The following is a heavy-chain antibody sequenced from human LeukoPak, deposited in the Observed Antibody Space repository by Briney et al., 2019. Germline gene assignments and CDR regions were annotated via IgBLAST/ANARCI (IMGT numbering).Heavy chain of an antibody. CDR1: GGSISNGSYY. D-gene: IGHD3-3*01. V-gene: IGHV4-61*02. CDR3: ARAYYDFWSGPRGGYFDY. CDR2: IYTSGST. Sequence: SQTLSLTCTVSGGSISNGSYYWSWIRQPAGKGLEWIGRIYTSGSTNYNPSLKSRVTISVDTSKNQFSLKLSSVTAADTAVYYCARAYYDFWSGPRGGYFDYWGQGTLVTVSS. J-gene: IGHJ4*02.